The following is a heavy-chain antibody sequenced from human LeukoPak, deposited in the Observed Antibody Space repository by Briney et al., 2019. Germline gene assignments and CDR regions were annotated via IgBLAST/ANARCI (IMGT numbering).Heavy chain of an antibody. J-gene: IGHJ6*03. CDR2: ISGSGGST. CDR3: AKSRGQTQGNYYMDV. CDR1: GFTFSIYA. V-gene: IGHV3-23*01. Sequence: GGSLRLSCAASGFTFSIYAMSWVRQGPGKGLEWVSGISGSGGSTYYADSVKGRFTISRDNSKNTLYLQMNSLRAEDTAVYYCAKSRGQTQGNYYMDVWGKGTTVTVSS.